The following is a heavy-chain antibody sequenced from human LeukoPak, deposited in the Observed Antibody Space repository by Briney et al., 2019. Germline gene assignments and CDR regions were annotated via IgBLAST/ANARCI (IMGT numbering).Heavy chain of an antibody. CDR3: ARHGGSLGYFDY. J-gene: IGHJ4*02. Sequence: SETLSLTCSLSVGIISTYYWRWIRQTPGKGLEWIGYVYDSGTTNYNPSLKGRVTISSHTSKNQFSLNLRSVNAADTAIYYCARHGGSLGYFDYWGQGTLVTVSS. CDR1: VGIISTYY. D-gene: IGHD4-23*01. V-gene: IGHV4-59*08. CDR2: VYDSGTT.